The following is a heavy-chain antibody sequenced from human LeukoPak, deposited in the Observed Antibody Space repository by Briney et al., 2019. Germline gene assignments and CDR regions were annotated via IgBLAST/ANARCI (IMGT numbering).Heavy chain of an antibody. J-gene: IGHJ4*02. V-gene: IGHV1-2*02. CDR1: GYTFTAYY. CDR3: ATAGERATEIDY. Sequence: ASVKVSCKASGYTFTAYYMDWVRQAPGQGLEWMGWFNPNSGGTKYAQKFRGRVVMTRDTSTTTAYMEVSSLTYDDTAVYFCATAGERATEIDYWGQGTPVTVSS. CDR2: FNPNSGGT. D-gene: IGHD5-24*01.